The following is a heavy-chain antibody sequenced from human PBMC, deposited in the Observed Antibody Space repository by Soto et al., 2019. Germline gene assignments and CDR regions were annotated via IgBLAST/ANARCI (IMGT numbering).Heavy chain of an antibody. CDR1: GFTFSSYS. J-gene: IGHJ5*02. D-gene: IGHD6-19*01. Sequence: PGGSLRLSCAASGFTFSSYSMNWVRQAPGKGLEWVSSISSSSSYIYYADSVKGRFTISRDNAKNSLYLQMNSLRAEDTAVYDCARVRIAVAGLDPWGQGTLVTVSS. CDR2: ISSSSSYI. CDR3: ARVRIAVAGLDP. V-gene: IGHV3-21*01.